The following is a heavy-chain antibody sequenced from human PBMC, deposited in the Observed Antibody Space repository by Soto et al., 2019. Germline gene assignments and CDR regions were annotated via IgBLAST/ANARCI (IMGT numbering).Heavy chain of an antibody. Sequence: QVQLVESGGGVVQPGRSLRLSCAASGFTFSSYGMHWVRQAPGKGLEWVAVISYDGSNKYYADSVKGRFTISRDNSKNTLYLQINSLRAEDTAVYYCAKDFINYCYYMDVWGKGTTVTVSS. CDR1: GFTFSSYG. J-gene: IGHJ6*03. D-gene: IGHD3-10*01. V-gene: IGHV3-30*18. CDR2: ISYDGSNK. CDR3: AKDFINYCYYMDV.